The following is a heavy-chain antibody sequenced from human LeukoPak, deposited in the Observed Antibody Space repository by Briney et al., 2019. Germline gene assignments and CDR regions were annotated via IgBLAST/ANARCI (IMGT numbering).Heavy chain of an antibody. CDR3: ARAVVAAALFDY. CDR2: IYHSGST. J-gene: IGHJ4*02. Sequence: KPSQTLSLTCAVSGGSISSGGYYWSWIRQPPGKGLEWIGYIYHSGSTYYNPSLKSRVTISVDRSKNQFSLKLSSVTAADTAVYYCARAVVAAALFDYWGQGTLVTVSS. D-gene: IGHD2-15*01. V-gene: IGHV4-30-2*01. CDR1: GGSISSGGYY.